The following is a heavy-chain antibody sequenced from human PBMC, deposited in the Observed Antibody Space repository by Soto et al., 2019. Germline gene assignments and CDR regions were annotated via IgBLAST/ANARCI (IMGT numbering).Heavy chain of an antibody. J-gene: IGHJ6*03. D-gene: IGHD1-1*01. CDR1: GFTFSSYS. CDR3: AREQRSGGYYTDV. Sequence: EVQLVESGGGLVKPGGSLRLSCAASGFTFSSYSMNWVRQAPGKGLEWVSSISSSSSYIYYADSVKGRFTISRDNAKNSLYLQMNSLRAEDTAVYYCAREQRSGGYYTDVWGKGTTVTVSS. V-gene: IGHV3-21*01. CDR2: ISSSSSYI.